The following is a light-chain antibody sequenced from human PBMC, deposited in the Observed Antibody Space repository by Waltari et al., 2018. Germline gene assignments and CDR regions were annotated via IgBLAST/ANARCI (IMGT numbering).Light chain of an antibody. CDR3: QQYGSSQGYS. Sequence: EIVLTQSPGTLSLSPGERATLSCRASQSVSRSYLAWYQQKPGQAPRLLIYGASSRATGIPDRFSGSGSGTDFTLTISRLEPEDFAVYYCQQYGSSQGYSFGQGTKLEIK. CDR1: QSVSRSY. CDR2: GAS. V-gene: IGKV3-20*01. J-gene: IGKJ2*03.